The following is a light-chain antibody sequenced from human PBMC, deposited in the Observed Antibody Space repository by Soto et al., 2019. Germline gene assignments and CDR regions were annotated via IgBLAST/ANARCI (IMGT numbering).Light chain of an antibody. J-gene: IGKJ1*01. CDR2: DVS. V-gene: IGKV1-5*01. Sequence: DIQMTQTPSTLSASVGDRVAITCRASQTISSWLAWYQQKPGKAPKLLIYDVSSLESGVPSRFSGSGSGTVFTLTISSLQPDDFATYYCQQYNTFWTFGQGTKV. CDR3: QQYNTFWT. CDR1: QTISSW.